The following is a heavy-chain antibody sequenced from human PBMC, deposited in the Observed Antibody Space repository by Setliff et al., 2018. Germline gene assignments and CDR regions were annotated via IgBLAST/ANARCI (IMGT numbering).Heavy chain of an antibody. CDR1: GGSISSGDYY. Sequence: PSETLSLTCTVSGGSISSGDYYWSWIRQPPGKGLEWIGYIYYSGSTYYSPSLKSRVTISVDTSKNQFSLKLSSVTAADTAVYYCAREAPGYAFDIWGQGTMVTVSS. J-gene: IGHJ3*02. V-gene: IGHV4-30-4*08. D-gene: IGHD1-1*01. CDR2: IYYSGST. CDR3: AREAPGYAFDI.